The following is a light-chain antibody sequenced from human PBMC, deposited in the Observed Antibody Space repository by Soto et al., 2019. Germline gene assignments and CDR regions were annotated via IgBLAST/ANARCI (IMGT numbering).Light chain of an antibody. CDR1: QGIRND. V-gene: IGKV1-17*01. CDR3: QQYNSYSS. CDR2: AAS. Sequence: DIQMTQAPSSLSASVGDRVTITCRASQGIRNDLGWYQQKPGKAPKLLIYAASSLQSGVPSRFSGSGSGTDFTLTISSLQPDDFATYCCQQYNSYSSCGQGTKVDIK. J-gene: IGKJ1*01.